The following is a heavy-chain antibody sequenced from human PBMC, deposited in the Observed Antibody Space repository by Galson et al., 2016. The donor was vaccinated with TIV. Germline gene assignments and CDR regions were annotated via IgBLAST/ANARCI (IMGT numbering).Heavy chain of an antibody. CDR1: GDSISSSY. D-gene: IGHD4-17*01. CDR2: ISSSGFS. CDR3: ANDYGAGYFDH. V-gene: IGHV4-4*08. J-gene: IGHJ4*02. Sequence: ETLSLTCNVSGDSISSSYWSWIRQPPGKGLEWIGFISSSGFSNYNPTLKSRVTMSVDASKKQVSLRLSSVTAADTAVYFCANDYGAGYFDHWGQGAVVTVSS.